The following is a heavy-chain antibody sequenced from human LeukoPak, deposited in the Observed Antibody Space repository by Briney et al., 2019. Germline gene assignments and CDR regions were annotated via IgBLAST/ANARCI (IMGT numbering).Heavy chain of an antibody. Sequence: GASVKVSCKASGYTFTSYDINWVRQATGQGLEWMGWMNPNSGNTGYAQKFQGRVTMTRNTSISTAYMELSSLRSEDTAVYYCARGGTYDILTGYYLLHDAFDIWGQGTMVTVSS. CDR2: MNPNSGNT. CDR3: ARGGTYDILTGYYLLHDAFDI. V-gene: IGHV1-8*01. CDR1: GYTFTSYD. J-gene: IGHJ3*02. D-gene: IGHD3-9*01.